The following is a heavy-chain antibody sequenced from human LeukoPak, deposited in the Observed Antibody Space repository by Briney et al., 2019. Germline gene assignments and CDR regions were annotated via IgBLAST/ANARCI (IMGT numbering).Heavy chain of an antibody. J-gene: IGHJ3*02. V-gene: IGHV4-39*07. Sequence: QASETLSLTCTVSGGSISSSSNYWGWIRQPPGKGLEWIGSIYYSGSTYYNPSLKSRVTISVDTSKNQFSLKLSSVTAADTAVYYCARIRLPLPSMIVVVITALGAFDIWGQGTMVTVSS. D-gene: IGHD3-22*01. CDR1: GGSISSSSNY. CDR2: IYYSGST. CDR3: ARIRLPLPSMIVVVITALGAFDI.